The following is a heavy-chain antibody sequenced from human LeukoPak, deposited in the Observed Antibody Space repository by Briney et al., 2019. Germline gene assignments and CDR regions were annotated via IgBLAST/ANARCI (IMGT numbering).Heavy chain of an antibody. D-gene: IGHD6-13*01. CDR3: ARDKTAAGTSWFDP. CDR2: ISSSSSYI. Sequence: GGSLRLSCAASGFTFSSYSMNWVRQATGKGLEWGSSISSSSSYIYYADSVKGRFTISRDNAKNSLYLQMNSLRAEDTAVYYCARDKTAAGTSWFDPWGQGTLVTVSS. J-gene: IGHJ5*02. CDR1: GFTFSSYS. V-gene: IGHV3-21*01.